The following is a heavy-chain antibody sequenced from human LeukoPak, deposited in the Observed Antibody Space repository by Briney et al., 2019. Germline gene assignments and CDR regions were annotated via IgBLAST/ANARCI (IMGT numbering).Heavy chain of an antibody. CDR2: ISSSGSTI. CDR3: ARQRRATEP. V-gene: IGHV3-48*04. J-gene: IGHJ5*02. CDR1: GFTFSSYA. Sequence: PGGSLRLSCAASGFTFSSYAMSWVREAPGKGLEWVSYISSSGSTIYYADSVKGRFTISRDNAKNSLYLQMNSLRAEDTAVYYCARQRRATEPWGQGTLVTVSS. D-gene: IGHD5-24*01.